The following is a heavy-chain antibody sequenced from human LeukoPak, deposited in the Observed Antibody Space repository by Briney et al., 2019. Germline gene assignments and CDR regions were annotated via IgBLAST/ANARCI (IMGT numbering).Heavy chain of an antibody. V-gene: IGHV1-46*01. CDR1: GYTFTSSY. CDR2: SNPSSGST. J-gene: IGHJ4*02. CDR3: ACAFAQRSPNDF. Sequence: ASVKVSCKASGYTFTSSYMHWVRQAPGQGLESMGISNPSSGSTSYAQKFQGRVTMTRDMSTSTVYMRLSSLRSEDTAVYYCACAFAQRSPNDFWGQGTLVTVSS. D-gene: IGHD3-16*01.